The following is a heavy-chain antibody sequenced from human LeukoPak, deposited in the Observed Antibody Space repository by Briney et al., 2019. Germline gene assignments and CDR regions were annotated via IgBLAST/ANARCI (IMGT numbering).Heavy chain of an antibody. V-gene: IGHV3-21*01. CDR2: IGTRSTSM. CDR3: AREGGGDYGEGLDY. J-gene: IGHJ4*02. CDR1: GFTTFSKYS. D-gene: IGHD4/OR15-4a*01. Sequence: GGSLRLSCAASGFTTFSKYSMNWVRQAPGKGLEWVSCIGTRSTSMYYADSVRGRFSISRDNAKNSVYLQMNSLRAEDTAVYYCAREGGGDYGEGLDYWGQGTLVTVSS.